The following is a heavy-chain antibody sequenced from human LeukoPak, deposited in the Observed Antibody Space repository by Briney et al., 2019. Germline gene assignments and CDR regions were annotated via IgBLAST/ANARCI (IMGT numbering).Heavy chain of an antibody. CDR2: ISYDGNNK. D-gene: IGHD3-16*01. CDR1: GFTFSTYA. V-gene: IGHV3-30-3*01. J-gene: IGHJ6*02. Sequence: GRSLRLSCAASGFTFSTYAIHWVRQAPGKGLEWVAIISYDGNNKFYADSVKGRFTISRDNSKSTLYLQMNSLRLEDTAVYYCAREKSDDDYGMDVWGQGTTVTVSS. CDR3: AREKSDDDYGMDV.